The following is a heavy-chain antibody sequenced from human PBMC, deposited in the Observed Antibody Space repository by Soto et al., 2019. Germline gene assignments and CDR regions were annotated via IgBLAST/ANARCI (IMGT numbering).Heavy chain of an antibody. CDR3: AKRVAVADRSPTQEYFQH. J-gene: IGHJ1*01. V-gene: IGHV3-30*18. Sequence: QVQLVESGGGVVQPGRSLRLSCAASGFTFSSYGMHWVRQAPGKGLEWVAVISYDGSNKYYADSVKGGFTISRDNSKNTLYLQMNSLRAEDTAVYYCAKRVAVADRSPTQEYFQHWGQGTLVTVSS. CDR1: GFTFSSYG. CDR2: ISYDGSNK. D-gene: IGHD6-19*01.